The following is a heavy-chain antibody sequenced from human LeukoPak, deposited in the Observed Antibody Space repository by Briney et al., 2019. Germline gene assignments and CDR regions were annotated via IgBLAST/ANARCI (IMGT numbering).Heavy chain of an antibody. V-gene: IGHV4-38-2*02. D-gene: IGHD2-15*01. J-gene: IGHJ4*02. Sequence: SETLSLTCTVSGYSISSGYYWGWIRQPPGKGLEWIGSIYHSGSTYYNPSLKSRVTISVDTSKNQFSLKLSSVTAADTAVYYCASFLGPLITCSGGSCPPGYWGQGTLVTVSS. CDR2: IYHSGST. CDR3: ASFLGPLITCSGGSCPPGY. CDR1: GYSISSGYY.